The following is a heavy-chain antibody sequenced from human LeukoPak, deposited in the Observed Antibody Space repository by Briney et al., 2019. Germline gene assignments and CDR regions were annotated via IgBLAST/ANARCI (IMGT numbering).Heavy chain of an antibody. Sequence: GGSLRLSCAASGFTFSNYNMHWVRQAPGKGLEWLAIIRFDGRDKQYADSVKGRFSISRDNSKNTLYLQMNSLRAEDTAVYYCARGTWATLYYYSMDVWGKGTTVTVSS. CDR1: GFTFSNYN. D-gene: IGHD5-24*01. CDR3: ARGTWATLYYYSMDV. V-gene: IGHV3-30*02. CDR2: IRFDGRDK. J-gene: IGHJ6*03.